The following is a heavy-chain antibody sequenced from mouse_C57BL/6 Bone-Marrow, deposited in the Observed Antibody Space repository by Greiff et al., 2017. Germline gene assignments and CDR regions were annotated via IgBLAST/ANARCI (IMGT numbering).Heavy chain of an antibody. CDR2: LLPGSGRT. V-gene: IGHV1-9*01. CDR1: GYTFTGYW. D-gene: IGHD1-1*01. J-gene: IGHJ1*03. Sequence: VMLVESGAELMKPGASVTLSCKASGYTFTGYWIEWVKQRPGHGLEWIGVLLPGSGRTNYNEKIKGKDTFTANTSSNTAYMQLSSLTTEAAAIYYCARNYGSSWYIDVWGTGTTVTVSS. CDR3: ARNYGSSWYIDV.